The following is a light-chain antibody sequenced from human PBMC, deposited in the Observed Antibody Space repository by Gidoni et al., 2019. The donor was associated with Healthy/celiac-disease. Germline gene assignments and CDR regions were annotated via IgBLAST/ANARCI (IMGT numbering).Light chain of an antibody. Sequence: DIQMLLSPSTLSASVGDRVTITCRVSQSISSWLAWYQQKPGKAPKLLIYDASSLESGVPSRFSGSGSGTEFTLTISSLQPDDFATYYCQQYNSYWLTFGGGTKVEIK. CDR3: QQYNSYWLT. J-gene: IGKJ4*01. CDR1: QSISSW. CDR2: DAS. V-gene: IGKV1-5*01.